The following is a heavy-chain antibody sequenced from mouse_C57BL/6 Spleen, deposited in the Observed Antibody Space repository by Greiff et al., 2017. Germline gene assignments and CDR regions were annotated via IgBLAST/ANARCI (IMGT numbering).Heavy chain of an antibody. CDR2: INPNNGGT. J-gene: IGHJ2*01. Sequence: EVKLMESGPELVKPGASVKIPCKASGYTFTDYNMDWVKQSPGKSLEWIGDINPNNGGTIYNQKFKGKATLTVDKSSSTAYMELRSLTSEDTAVYYCARSVRGYYNFDDWGQGTTLTVSS. V-gene: IGHV1-18*01. D-gene: IGHD2-12*01. CDR3: ARSVRGYYNFDD. CDR1: GYTFTDYN.